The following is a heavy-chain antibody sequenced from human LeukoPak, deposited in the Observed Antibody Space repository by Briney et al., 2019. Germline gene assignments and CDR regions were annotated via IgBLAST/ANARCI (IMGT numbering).Heavy chain of an antibody. CDR3: ARAGYSGYEEFDY. J-gene: IGHJ4*02. V-gene: IGHV1-2*02. Sequence: GSVTVSCKASGYTFTGYYMHWVRQAPGQGLEWMGWINPNSGGTNYAQKFQGRVTMTRDTSISTAYMELSRLRSDDTAVYYCARAGYSGYEEFDYWGQGTLVTVSS. CDR2: INPNSGGT. D-gene: IGHD5-12*01. CDR1: GYTFTGYY.